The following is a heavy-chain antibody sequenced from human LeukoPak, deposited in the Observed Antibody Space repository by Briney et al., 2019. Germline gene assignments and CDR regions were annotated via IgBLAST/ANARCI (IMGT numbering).Heavy chain of an antibody. CDR2: INSDGSST. J-gene: IGHJ4*02. CDR1: GFTFSSYW. Sequence: PGGSLRLSCAASGFTFSSYWMHWVRQAPGKGLVWVSRINSDGSSTSYADSVKGRFTISRDNSKNTLYLQMNSLRAEDTAVYYCAKDLSSWTTVTPYYFDYWGQGTLVTVSS. D-gene: IGHD4-17*01. CDR3: AKDLSSWTTVTPYYFDY. V-gene: IGHV3-74*01.